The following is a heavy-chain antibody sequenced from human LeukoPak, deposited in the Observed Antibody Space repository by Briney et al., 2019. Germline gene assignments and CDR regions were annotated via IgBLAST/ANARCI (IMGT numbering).Heavy chain of an antibody. J-gene: IGHJ3*02. V-gene: IGHV3-66*01. CDR3: ARDGVRFDAFDI. D-gene: IGHD3-16*01. CDR1: GFTVSTNY. CDR2: IYSGGDT. Sequence: GGSLRLSCAASGFTVSTNYMSWVRQAPGKGLEWVSVIYSGGDTYYAGSVKGRFTISRDNSKNTLYLQMNSLRAEDTAVYYCARDGVRFDAFDIWGQGTMVTVSP.